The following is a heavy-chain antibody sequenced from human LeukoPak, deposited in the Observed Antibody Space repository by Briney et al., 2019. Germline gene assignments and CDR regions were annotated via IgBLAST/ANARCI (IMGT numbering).Heavy chain of an antibody. Sequence: ASVKVSCKASGYTFNTYHMHWVRQAPGQGLEWMGIINPSSGSTSYAQNFQGRVTMTRDTSTSTVYMELSSLRSEDTALYYCASSSSGWEQRAPFDYWGQGTQVTVSS. CDR2: INPSSGST. CDR1: GYTFNTYH. V-gene: IGHV1-46*02. CDR3: ASSSSGWEQRAPFDY. J-gene: IGHJ4*02. D-gene: IGHD6-19*01.